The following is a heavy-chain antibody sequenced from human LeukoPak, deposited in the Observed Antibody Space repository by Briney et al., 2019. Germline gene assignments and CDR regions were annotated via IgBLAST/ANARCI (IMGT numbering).Heavy chain of an antibody. CDR2: IRYDGSNK. CDR3: ARDGPPRSPTSGWFDP. D-gene: IGHD2-15*01. J-gene: IGHJ5*02. Sequence: GGSLRLSCAASGFTFSSYGMHWVRQAPGKGLEWVAFIRYDGSNKYYADSVKGRFTISRDNSKNTLYLQMSSLRAEDTAIYYCARDGPPRSPTSGWFDPWGQGTLVTVSS. CDR1: GFTFSSYG. V-gene: IGHV3-30*02.